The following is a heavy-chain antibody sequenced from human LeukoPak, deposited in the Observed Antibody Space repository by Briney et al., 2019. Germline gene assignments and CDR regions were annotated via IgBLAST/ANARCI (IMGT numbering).Heavy chain of an antibody. J-gene: IGHJ4*02. CDR3: SKVSSTYYYDSSGYYYFKPHFDY. CDR2: ISGSGDTT. CDR1: RFTFSSYT. D-gene: IGHD3-22*01. V-gene: IGHV3-23*01. Sequence: PGGSLRLSCAASRFTFSSYTMSWVRQAPGKGLEWVSAISGSGDTTYYADSVKGRFTISRDNSKNTLYLQMNSLRAEDTAVYYCSKVSSTYYYDSSGYYYFKPHFDYWGQGTLVTVSS.